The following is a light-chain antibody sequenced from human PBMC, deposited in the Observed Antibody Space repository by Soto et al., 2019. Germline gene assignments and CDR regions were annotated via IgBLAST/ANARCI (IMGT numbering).Light chain of an antibody. CDR1: QSFSSRY. CDR3: HKYGSLLIT. J-gene: IGKJ5*01. Sequence: IVVTQSPGTLSLSPGERATLSCRASQSFSSRYLAWYQQKPGQAPRLLIFGTSNRATGIPDRFSGSGSGTDFTLTISRLEPEDFAVYFCHKYGSLLITFGQGTRLEIK. CDR2: GTS. V-gene: IGKV3-20*01.